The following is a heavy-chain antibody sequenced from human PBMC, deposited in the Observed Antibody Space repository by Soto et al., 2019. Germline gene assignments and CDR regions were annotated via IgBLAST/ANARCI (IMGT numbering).Heavy chain of an antibody. J-gene: IGHJ5*02. CDR3: ARTFTIFGVVVNWFDP. CDR1: GYSFTSYG. Sequence: ASAKVSCKASGYSFTSYGISWVRQAPGQGLEWMGWISAYNGNTNYAQKLQGRVTMTTDTSTSTAYMELRSLRSDDTAVYYCARTFTIFGVVVNWFDPWGQGTLVTVSS. D-gene: IGHD3-3*01. V-gene: IGHV1-18*01. CDR2: ISAYNGNT.